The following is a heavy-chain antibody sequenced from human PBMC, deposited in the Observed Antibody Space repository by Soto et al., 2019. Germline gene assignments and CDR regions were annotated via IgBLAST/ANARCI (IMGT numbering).Heavy chain of an antibody. V-gene: IGHV1-69*02. CDR1: GGTFSSYT. CDR3: AAGTDGYSYEKAY. J-gene: IGHJ4*02. Sequence: QVQLVQSGAEVKKPGSSVKVSCKASGGTFSSYTISWVRQAPGQGLEWMGRIIPILGIANYAQKFQGRVTITADKSTSTAYMELSSVRSEDTAVNYCAAGTDGYSYEKAYWGQGTLVTVSS. D-gene: IGHD5-18*01. CDR2: IIPILGIA.